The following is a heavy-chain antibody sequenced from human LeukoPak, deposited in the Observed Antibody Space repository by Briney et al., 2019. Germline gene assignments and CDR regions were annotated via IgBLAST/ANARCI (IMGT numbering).Heavy chain of an antibody. CDR1: GFTFSSYA. CDR3: AKDRGIVGANFDY. J-gene: IGHJ4*02. Sequence: GGSLRLSCAASGFTFSSYAMSWVRQAPGKGLEWVSVISGSGGSTYYADSVKGRFTISRDNSKNTLYLQMNSLRAEDTAVYYCAKDRGIVGANFDYWGQGTLVTVSS. CDR2: ISGSGGST. V-gene: IGHV3-23*01. D-gene: IGHD1-26*01.